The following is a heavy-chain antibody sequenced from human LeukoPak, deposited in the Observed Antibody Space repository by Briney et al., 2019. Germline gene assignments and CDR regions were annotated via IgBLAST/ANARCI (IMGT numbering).Heavy chain of an antibody. D-gene: IGHD5-12*01. CDR2: IYPGDSDT. CDR1: GYSFTSYW. J-gene: IGHJ4*02. CDR3: ASAPRRGYSGYDGDY. Sequence: GESLKISCKGSGYSFTSYWIGWVRQMPGKGLERMVIIYPGDSDTRYSPSFQGQVTISADKSISTAYLQWSSLKASDTAMYYCASAPRRGYSGYDGDYWGQGTLVTVSS. V-gene: IGHV5-51*01.